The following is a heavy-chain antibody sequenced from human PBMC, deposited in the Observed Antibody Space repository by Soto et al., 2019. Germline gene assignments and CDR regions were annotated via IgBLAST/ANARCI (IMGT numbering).Heavy chain of an antibody. CDR3: AMTLVGARRYYYYGMDV. D-gene: IGHD1-26*01. J-gene: IGHJ6*02. V-gene: IGHV1-8*01. CDR1: GYTFTSYD. CDR2: MNPNSGNT. Sequence: QVQLVQSGAEVKKPGASVKVSCKASGYTFTSYDINWVRQATGQGLEWMGWMNPNSGNTGYAQKFQGRVTMTRNTSXSXXYMELSSLRSEDTAVYYCAMTLVGARRYYYYGMDVWGQGTTVTVSS.